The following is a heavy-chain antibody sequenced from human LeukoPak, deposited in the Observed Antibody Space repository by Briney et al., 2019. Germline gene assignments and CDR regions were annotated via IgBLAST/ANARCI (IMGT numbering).Heavy chain of an antibody. CDR1: GLTFSSYA. J-gene: IGHJ4*02. V-gene: IGHV3-7*01. CDR2: IKQDGSEK. CDR3: ARDMGGYDSSGYYLPNSDY. D-gene: IGHD3-22*01. Sequence: GGSLRLSCAASGLTFSSYAMSWVRQAPGKGLEWVANIKQDGSEKYYVDSVKGRFTISRDNAKNSLYLQMNSLRAEDTAVYYCARDMGGYDSSGYYLPNSDYWGQGTLVTVSS.